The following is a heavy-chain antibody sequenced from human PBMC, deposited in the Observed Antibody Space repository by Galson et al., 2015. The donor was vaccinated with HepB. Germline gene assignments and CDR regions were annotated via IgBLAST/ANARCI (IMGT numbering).Heavy chain of an antibody. CDR1: GFTFSSYA. Sequence: SLRLSCAASGFTFSSYAMNWVRQAPGKGLEWVSAISGSGGSTYYADSVKGRFTISRDNSKNTLYLQMNSLRAEDTAVYYCASSRDFWSGYYAGRDYYYYYGMDVWGQGTTVTVSS. CDR3: ASSRDFWSGYYAGRDYYYYYGMDV. D-gene: IGHD3-3*01. J-gene: IGHJ6*02. V-gene: IGHV3-23*01. CDR2: ISGSGGST.